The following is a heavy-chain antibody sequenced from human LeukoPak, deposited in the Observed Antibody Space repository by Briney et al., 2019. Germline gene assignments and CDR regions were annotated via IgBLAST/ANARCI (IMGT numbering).Heavy chain of an antibody. J-gene: IGHJ4*02. CDR2: INGGNGNT. CDR3: ARDGGPLYDYVWGSYRIDY. V-gene: IGHV1-3*01. CDR1: GYTFTSYG. D-gene: IGHD3-16*02. Sequence: SVKVSCKASGYTFTSYGISWVRQAPGQRLEWMGWINGGNGNTKESQKLQGRVTITRDTSASTVYMELSSLRSEDTAVYYCARDGGPLYDYVWGSYRIDYWGQGTLVTVSS.